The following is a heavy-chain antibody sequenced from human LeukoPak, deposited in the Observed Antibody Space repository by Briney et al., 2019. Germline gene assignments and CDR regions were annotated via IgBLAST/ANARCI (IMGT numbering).Heavy chain of an antibody. V-gene: IGHV1-69*02. CDR3: ARGRGEMATIKGCAFDI. D-gene: IGHD5-24*01. Sequence: ASVKVSCKASGGSFNSYTINWVRLVPGHRLEWMGRIFPIIDMANYAQKFHRRVTIITDKSTNTAYMELSSLRPEDTAVYYRARGRGEMATIKGCAFDIWGQGTMVTVSS. CDR2: IFPIIDMA. CDR1: GGSFNSYT. J-gene: IGHJ3*02.